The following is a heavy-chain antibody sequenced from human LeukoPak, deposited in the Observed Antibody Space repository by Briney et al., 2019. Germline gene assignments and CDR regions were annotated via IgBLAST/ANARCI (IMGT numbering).Heavy chain of an antibody. D-gene: IGHD2-2*03. V-gene: IGHV4-59*04. J-gene: IGHJ4*02. Sequence: SETLSLTCTVSGGSISSYYWSWIRQPPGKGLEWIGYIYYSGSTFYNPSLKSRVTISVDTSKNQLSLRLSSVTAADTAVYYCARHGSTDYFDYWGQGTLATVSS. CDR1: GGSISSYY. CDR2: IYYSGST. CDR3: ARHGSTDYFDY.